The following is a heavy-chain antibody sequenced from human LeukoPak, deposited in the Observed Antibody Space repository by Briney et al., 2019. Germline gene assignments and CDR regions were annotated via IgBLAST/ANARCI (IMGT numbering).Heavy chain of an antibody. V-gene: IGHV3-15*01. Sequence: GGSLRLSCAASGFTLSNAWTTCVRQAPGKGLEWVGRIKSKTDGGTTDYAAPVKGRFTISRDDSKNTLYLQMNSLKTEDTAVYYCTREAVTANGCFAIWGQGTLVTVSS. J-gene: IGHJ4*02. CDR3: TREAVTANGCFAI. CDR2: IKSKTDGGTT. D-gene: IGHD2-21*02. CDR1: GFTLSNAW.